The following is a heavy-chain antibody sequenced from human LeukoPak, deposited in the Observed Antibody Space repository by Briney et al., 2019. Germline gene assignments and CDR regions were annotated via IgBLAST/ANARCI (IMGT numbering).Heavy chain of an antibody. CDR1: GVSMSPYY. V-gene: IGHV4-59*01. D-gene: IGHD3-10*01. CDR3: ARYGSGIFDY. J-gene: IGHJ4*02. Sequence: SETLSLTCTVSGVSMSPYYWSWIRRPPGKGLEWIGNIYYTGSTNYNPSLKSRVTLSVDTSNNQFSLNLNSVTDADTAAYYCARYGSGIFDYWGPGTQVTVPS. CDR2: IYYTGST.